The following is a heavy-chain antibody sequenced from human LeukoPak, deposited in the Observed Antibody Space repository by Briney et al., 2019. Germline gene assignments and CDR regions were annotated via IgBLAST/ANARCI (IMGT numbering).Heavy chain of an antibody. CDR1: EYTLTELS. CDR2: FDPEDGET. Sequence: ASVKVSCKVSEYTLTELSMHWVRQAPGKGLEWMGGFDPEDGETIYAQKFQGRVTMTEDTSTDTAYMELSSLRSEDTAVYYCATGLRITMVRGLTYAFDIWGQGTMVTVSS. D-gene: IGHD3-10*01. CDR3: ATGLRITMVRGLTYAFDI. J-gene: IGHJ3*02. V-gene: IGHV1-24*01.